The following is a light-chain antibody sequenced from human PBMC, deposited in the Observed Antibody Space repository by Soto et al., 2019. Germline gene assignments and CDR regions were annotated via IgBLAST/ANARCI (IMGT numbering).Light chain of an antibody. Sequence: SYELTQPPSVSVAPGETATITCGGHNIGGKSVHWYQQKPGQAPVLVISYDSDRPSGIPERFSGSNSGNTATLTVSRVEAGDEADYYCQVWDSSTDHVVFGGGTKLTVL. J-gene: IGLJ2*01. CDR2: YDS. V-gene: IGLV3-21*04. CDR3: QVWDSSTDHVV. CDR1: NIGGKS.